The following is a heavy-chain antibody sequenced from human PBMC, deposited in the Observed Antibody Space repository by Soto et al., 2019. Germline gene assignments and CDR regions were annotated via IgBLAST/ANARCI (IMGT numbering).Heavy chain of an antibody. D-gene: IGHD3-3*01. CDR2: INAGNGNT. V-gene: IGHV1-3*01. Sequence: ASVKVSCKASGYTFTSYAMHWVRQAPGQRLEWMGWINAGNGNTKYSQKFQGRVTITRDTSASTAYMELSSLRSEDTAVYYCARVMDRITIFGVVHDAFDIWGQGTMVTXSS. J-gene: IGHJ3*02. CDR3: ARVMDRITIFGVVHDAFDI. CDR1: GYTFTSYA.